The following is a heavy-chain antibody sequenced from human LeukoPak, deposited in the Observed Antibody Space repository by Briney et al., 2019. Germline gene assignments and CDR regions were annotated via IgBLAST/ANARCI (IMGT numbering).Heavy chain of an antibody. CDR2: IYYSGST. CDR3: ATYNNDYGDYDYFDY. J-gene: IGHJ4*02. V-gene: IGHV4-39*01. CDR1: GGSISSSSYY. D-gene: IGHD4-17*01. Sequence: PSETLSLTCTVSGGSISSSSYYWGWIRQPPGKGLEWIGSIYYSGSTYYNPSLKSRVTISVDTSENQFSLKLSSVTAADTAVYYCATYNNDYGDYDYFDYWGQGTLVTVSS.